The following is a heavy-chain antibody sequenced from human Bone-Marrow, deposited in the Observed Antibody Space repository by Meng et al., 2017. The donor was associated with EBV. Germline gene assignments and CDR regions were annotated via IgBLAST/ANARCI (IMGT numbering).Heavy chain of an antibody. D-gene: IGHD6-19*01. CDR2: VHYTGST. CDR1: GESLRSFYY. J-gene: IGHJ5*02. V-gene: IGHV4-39*01. Sequence: ESGQGVGTPWRSLSRNYNIAGESLRSFYYWGWIRQPPGRGLEWIGSVHYTGSTSYSPTLRSRVTVSVDTSKNQFSLRLTSVTAADTAVYYCARSFPSWQSPRLDPFGAWGQGTLVTVSS. CDR3: ARSFPSWQSPRLDPFGA.